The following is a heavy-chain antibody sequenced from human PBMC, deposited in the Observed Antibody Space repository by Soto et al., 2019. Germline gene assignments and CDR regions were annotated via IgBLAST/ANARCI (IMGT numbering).Heavy chain of an antibody. Sequence: ASVKVSCKASGYTFTSYYMHWVRQAPGQGLEWMGIINPSGGSTSYAQKFQGRVTMTRDTSTSTVYMELSSLRSEDTAVYYCARVGIDFWSGYYTVPSYGMDVWGQGTTVTVSS. CDR1: GYTFTSYY. CDR2: INPSGGST. D-gene: IGHD3-3*01. CDR3: ARVGIDFWSGYYTVPSYGMDV. V-gene: IGHV1-46*01. J-gene: IGHJ6*02.